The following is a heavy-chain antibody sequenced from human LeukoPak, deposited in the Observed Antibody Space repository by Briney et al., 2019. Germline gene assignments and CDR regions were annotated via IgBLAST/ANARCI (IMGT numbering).Heavy chain of an antibody. CDR1: GGTADDYG. J-gene: IGHJ4*02. D-gene: IGHD6-13*01. CDR2: INWDGTNT. Sequence: PGGSLRLSCAVSGGTADDYGMSWVRQAPGKGLEWVSGINWDGTNTYYVESVKGRFTISRDSAEKSLYLHMNSLRDDDTAFYYCVKDPSSNWYSFDYWGQGTLVTVSS. CDR3: VKDPSSNWYSFDY. V-gene: IGHV3-20*04.